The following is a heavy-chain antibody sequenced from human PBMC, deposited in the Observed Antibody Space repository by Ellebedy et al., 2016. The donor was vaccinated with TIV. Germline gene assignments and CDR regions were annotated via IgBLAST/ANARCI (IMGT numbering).Heavy chain of an antibody. CDR2: VYYTGSS. V-gene: IGHV4-59*01. D-gene: IGHD1-26*01. J-gene: IGHJ4*02. CDR3: ASLSDIDNY. Sequence: MPSETLSLTCTVSGGSISSYYWSWIRQPPGKGLEWIGNVYYTGSSSYNPSLKSRVTMSVDTSKKQFSLNLSSVTAADTAVYYCASLSDIDNYWGQGALVTVSS. CDR1: GGSISSYY.